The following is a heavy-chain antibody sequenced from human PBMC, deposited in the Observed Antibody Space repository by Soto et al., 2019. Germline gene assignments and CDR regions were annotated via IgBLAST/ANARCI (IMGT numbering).Heavy chain of an antibody. Sequence: SETLSLTCTVSGGSISGYYWSWIRQPPGKGLEWIGYIYYSGSTNYNPSLKSRVTISVDTSKNQFSLKLSSVTAADTAVYYCARGXNDFWSGYPLSHNWFDPWGQGTLVTVSS. CDR1: GGSISGYY. CDR2: IYYSGST. V-gene: IGHV4-59*01. CDR3: ARGXNDFWSGYPLSHNWFDP. D-gene: IGHD3-3*01. J-gene: IGHJ5*02.